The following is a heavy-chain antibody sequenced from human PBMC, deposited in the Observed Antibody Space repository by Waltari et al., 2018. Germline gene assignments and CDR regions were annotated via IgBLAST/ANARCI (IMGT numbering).Heavy chain of an antibody. D-gene: IGHD3-10*01. V-gene: IGHV3-23*01. CDR1: GFTFSSYA. CDR2: SSGSGGST. CDR3: AKLAIRLSTRGYFDY. J-gene: IGHJ4*02. Sequence: EVQLLESGGGLVQPGGSLRLSCAASGFTFSSYAMSWVRQAPGKGLEWVSASSGSGGSTYYADSVKGRFTISRDNSKNTLYLQMNSLRAEVTAVYYCAKLAIRLSTRGYFDYWGQGTLVTVSS.